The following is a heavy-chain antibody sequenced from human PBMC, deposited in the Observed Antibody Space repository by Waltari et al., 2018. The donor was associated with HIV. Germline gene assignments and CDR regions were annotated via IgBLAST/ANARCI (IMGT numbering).Heavy chain of an antibody. CDR2: INHSGST. V-gene: IGHV4-34*01. J-gene: IGHJ6*02. CDR3: ARGSGGSYYGSDYYYGMDV. CDR1: GGSFSGYY. Sequence: QVQLQQWGAGLLKPSETLSLTCAVYGGSFSGYYWSWIRQPPGKGLEWIGEINHSGSTNYNPSLKSRVTISVDTSKNQFSLKLSSVTAADTAVYYCARGSGGSYYGSDYYYGMDVWGQGTTVTVSS. D-gene: IGHD1-26*01.